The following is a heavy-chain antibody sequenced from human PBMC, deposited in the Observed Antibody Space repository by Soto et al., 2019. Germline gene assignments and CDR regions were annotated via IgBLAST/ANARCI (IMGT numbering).Heavy chain of an antibody. CDR1: GFTFTNYW. CDR3: ARDSNIGFDP. Sequence: RLSCAASGFTFTNYWMHWVRQAPGKGLVWVSHINSDGSSTSYADSVKGRFTISRDNAKNTLYLQMNSLRAEDTAVYYCARDSNIGFDPWGQGTLVTVSS. V-gene: IGHV3-74*01. D-gene: IGHD5-12*01. J-gene: IGHJ5*02. CDR2: INSDGSST.